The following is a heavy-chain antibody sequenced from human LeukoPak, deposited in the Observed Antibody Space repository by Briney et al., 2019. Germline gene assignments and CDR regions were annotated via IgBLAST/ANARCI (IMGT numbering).Heavy chain of an antibody. J-gene: IGHJ4*02. CDR1: GFPFSSYW. CDR3: ARGPRVAATPGGDY. V-gene: IGHV3-7*01. CDR2: IKQDGSKK. D-gene: IGHD2-15*01. Sequence: GGSLRLSCVASGFPFSSYWMTWVRQAPGKGLEWVANIKQDGSKKSYVDSVKGRFTISRDNAKNSLYLQMNSLRAEDTAVYYCARGPRVAATPGGDYWGQGTLVTVSS.